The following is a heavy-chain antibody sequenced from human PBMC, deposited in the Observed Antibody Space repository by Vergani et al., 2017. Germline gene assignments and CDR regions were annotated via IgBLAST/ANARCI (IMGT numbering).Heavy chain of an antibody. CDR3: ARWRKFIDY. V-gene: IGHV1-2*02. D-gene: IGHD3-3*01. Sequence: QVQLVQSGAEVKNPGASVKVSCKASGYSFTGCYIHWVRQAPGQGLEWMGWINPNSGRTKYAQKFQGRVTMTRDTSITTAYMEVSRLRSDATAVYYCARWRKFIDYWGQGTLVTVSS. J-gene: IGHJ4*02. CDR2: INPNSGRT. CDR1: GYSFTGCY.